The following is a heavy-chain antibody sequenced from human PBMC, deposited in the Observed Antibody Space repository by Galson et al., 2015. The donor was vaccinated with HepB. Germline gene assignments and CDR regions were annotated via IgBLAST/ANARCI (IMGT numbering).Heavy chain of an antibody. CDR2: ISAYNGNT. V-gene: IGHV1-18*03. J-gene: IGHJ4*02. D-gene: IGHD3-9*01. Sequence: SCKASGYTFTSYGLSWVRQAPGQGLEWMGWISAYNGNTNYAQKLQGRVTMTTDTSTSTAYMELRSLRSEDMAVYYCARGGPSRDDILTGYYKYWGQGTLVTVSS. CDR3: ARGGPSRDDILTGYYKY. CDR1: GYTFTSYG.